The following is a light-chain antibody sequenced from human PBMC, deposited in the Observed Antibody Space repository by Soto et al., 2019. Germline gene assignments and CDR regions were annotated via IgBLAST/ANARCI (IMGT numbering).Light chain of an antibody. CDR3: QQRHSYPIT. V-gene: IGKV1-9*01. J-gene: IGKJ5*01. CDR2: SAF. CDR1: QGISNY. Sequence: DIQLTQSPSFLSASVGDRVTITCRASQGISNYLAWYQQKPGRAPKLLIHSAFTLQSGVPSRFSGSGSGTEFTLTISSLQPEDFATYHCQQRHSYPITFGQGTRLEIK.